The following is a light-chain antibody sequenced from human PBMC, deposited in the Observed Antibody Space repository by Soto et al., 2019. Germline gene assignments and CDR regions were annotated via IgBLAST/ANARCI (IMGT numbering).Light chain of an antibody. CDR2: SNN. V-gene: IGLV1-44*01. J-gene: IGLJ1*01. CDR1: SSNIGSNT. CDR3: AAWDDSLNGYV. Sequence: QSALTQPPSASGTPGQRVTISCSGSSSNIGSNTVNWYQQLPGTAPKLLIYSNNQRPSGVPDRFSGSKSGTSASLATSGLQSEAEADYYCAAWDDSLNGYVFGTGTKVTVL.